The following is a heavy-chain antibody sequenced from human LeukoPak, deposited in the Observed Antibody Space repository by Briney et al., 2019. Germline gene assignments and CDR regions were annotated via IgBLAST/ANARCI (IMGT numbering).Heavy chain of an antibody. CDR1: GFTFSSYG. V-gene: IGHV3-30*02. CDR3: AKDVGAYSIGRNWFDP. Sequence: PGGSLRLSCAASGFTFSSYGMHWVRQAPGKGLEWVAFIRYDGSNKYYADSVKGRFTISRDNSKNTLYLQMNSLRAEDTAVYYCAKDVGAYSIGRNWFDPWGQGTLVTVSS. CDR2: IRYDGSNK. J-gene: IGHJ5*02. D-gene: IGHD4-11*01.